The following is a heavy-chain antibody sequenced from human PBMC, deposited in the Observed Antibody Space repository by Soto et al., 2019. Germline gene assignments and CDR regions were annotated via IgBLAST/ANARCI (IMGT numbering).Heavy chain of an antibody. CDR2: IHYDGSST. J-gene: IGHJ4*02. CDR3: ARDYRNTALIL. Sequence: GGSLRLSCAASGFTFSSYWMYWVRQLPGKGLVWVSRIHYDGSSTSYADSVKGRFTISRDDAKNTLYLQMDSLRAEDTAVYYCARDYRNTALILWGQGTLVTVSS. D-gene: IGHD5-18*01. V-gene: IGHV3-74*01. CDR1: GFTFSSYW.